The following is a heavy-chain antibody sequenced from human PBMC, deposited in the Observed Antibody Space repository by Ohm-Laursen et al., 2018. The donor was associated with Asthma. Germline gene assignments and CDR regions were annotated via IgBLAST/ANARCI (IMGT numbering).Heavy chain of an antibody. CDR1: GFTFSSYA. V-gene: IGHV3-23*01. D-gene: IGHD6-13*01. Sequence: SLRLSCTASGFTFSSYAMSWVRQAPGKGLEWVSGISSSGGSTYYADNVKGRFTISRDNAKNSLYLQMNSLRAEDTAVYYCARTIAAAGTDLDYWGQGTLVTVSS. CDR3: ARTIAAAGTDLDY. J-gene: IGHJ4*02. CDR2: ISSSGGST.